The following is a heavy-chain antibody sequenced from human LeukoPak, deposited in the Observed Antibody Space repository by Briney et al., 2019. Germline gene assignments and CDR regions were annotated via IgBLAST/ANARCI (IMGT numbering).Heavy chain of an antibody. D-gene: IGHD2-2*01. CDR1: GASISGGDYY. V-gene: IGHV4-30-4*08. J-gene: IGHJ4*02. CDR2: TTYRGRA. Sequence: PSQTLFLTCTVSGASISGGDYYWSWIRQSPGKGLEWIGYTTYRGRASYSPSLASRASITVDTSKNQFSLKLSSVTAADTAVYYCARGRMAGYCSSTSCYALRPPGNFDYWGQGTLVTVSS. CDR3: ARGRMAGYCSSTSCYALRPPGNFDY.